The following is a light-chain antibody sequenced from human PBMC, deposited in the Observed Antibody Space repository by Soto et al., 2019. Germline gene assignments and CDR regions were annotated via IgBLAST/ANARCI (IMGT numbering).Light chain of an antibody. CDR2: NNN. J-gene: IGLJ3*02. Sequence: QSVLTQPPSASGTPGQRVTISCSGSRSNIGNNAVSWYQQFPATAPKLLIYNNNQRPSGVPAPFPGSKSGTSASLALSGLQSEDEADYYCATCDDGLNARGVFGAGTKLTVL. CDR1: RSNIGNNA. V-gene: IGLV1-44*01. CDR3: ATCDDGLNARGV.